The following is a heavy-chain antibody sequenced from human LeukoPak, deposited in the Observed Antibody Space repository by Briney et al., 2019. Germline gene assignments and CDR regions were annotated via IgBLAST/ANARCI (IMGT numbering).Heavy chain of an antibody. V-gene: IGHV3-30*03. CDR3: ARDFLGYCSGGSCYSSPLYYYYGMDV. Sequence: SGGSLRLSCAASGFTFSSYGMHWVRQAPGKGLEWVAVISYDGSNKYYADSVKGRFTISRDNSKNTLYLQMNSLRAEDTAVYYCARDFLGYCSGGSCYSSPLYYYYGMDVWGQGTTVTVSS. D-gene: IGHD2-15*01. J-gene: IGHJ6*02. CDR2: ISYDGSNK. CDR1: GFTFSSYG.